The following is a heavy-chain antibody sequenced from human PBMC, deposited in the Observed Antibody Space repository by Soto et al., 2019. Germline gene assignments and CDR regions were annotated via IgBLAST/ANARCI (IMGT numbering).Heavy chain of an antibody. CDR1: VGAFSVDT. J-gene: IGHJ6*03. D-gene: IGHD3-10*01. Sequence: SVTLSCKSSVGAFSVDTSGWGRQENGQGLEWMGRIIPILGIANYAQKFQGRVTITADKSTSTAYMELSSLRSEDTAVYYCARGHYYGSGSYLMGYYYYLDVWGKGTTVTVSS. CDR2: IIPILGIA. V-gene: IGHV1-69*02. CDR3: ARGHYYGSGSYLMGYYYYLDV.